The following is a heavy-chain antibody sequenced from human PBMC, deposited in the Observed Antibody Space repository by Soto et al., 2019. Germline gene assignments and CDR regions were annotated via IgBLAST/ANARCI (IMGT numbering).Heavy chain of an antibody. D-gene: IGHD2-15*01. J-gene: IGHJ6*02. CDR3: ARGDREDILVVVGARPGEYGIDI. V-gene: IGHV3-30-3*01. CDR1: GFTFRNYA. CDR2: IAYDGSNA. Sequence: QVPLVESGGGVVQPGGSLRLSCAASGFTFRNYAMHWVRQAPGKGLECLAVIAYDGSNAFYRDSVKGRFTISRDNPKNTLYLHMNSLRSEDTGVYYCARGDREDILVVVGARPGEYGIDIWGQGTTVTVSS.